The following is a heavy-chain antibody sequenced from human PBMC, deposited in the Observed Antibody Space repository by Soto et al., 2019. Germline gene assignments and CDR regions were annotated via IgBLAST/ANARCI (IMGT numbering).Heavy chain of an antibody. V-gene: IGHV1-18*01. J-gene: IGHJ3*02. Sequence: QVQLVQSGAEVKKPGASVKVSCEASGYTFTSYGISWVRQAPGQGLEWMGWISAYNGNTNYAQKLQGRVTMTTDTSTSTAYMELRSLRSDDTAVYYCARGLCSSTSCYGDDAFDIWGQGTMVTVSS. CDR1: GYTFTSYG. CDR2: ISAYNGNT. CDR3: ARGLCSSTSCYGDDAFDI. D-gene: IGHD2-2*01.